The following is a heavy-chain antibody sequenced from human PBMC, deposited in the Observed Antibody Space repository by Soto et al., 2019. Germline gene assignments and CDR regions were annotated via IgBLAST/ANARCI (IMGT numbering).Heavy chain of an antibody. D-gene: IGHD6-19*01. CDR3: ARDRGGITVAANPLREWFAS. CDR2: MSQGGTT. CDR1: GVSIANFF. V-gene: IGHV4-59*08. J-gene: IGHJ5*01. Sequence: NPSETLSLTCTVSGVSIANFFWSWIRQPPGKGLEWIGYMSQGGTTTYNPSLKGRATISVDTSKNQLSLKLTSVTAADTAMYYCARDRGGITVAANPLREWFASWGPGSLVTVSS.